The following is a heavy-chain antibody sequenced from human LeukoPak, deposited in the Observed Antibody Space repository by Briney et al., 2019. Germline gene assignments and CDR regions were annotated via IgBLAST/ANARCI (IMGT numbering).Heavy chain of an antibody. CDR1: GFTFGDYA. Sequence: GGSLRLSCTAAGFTFGDYAMSWFRQAPGKGLEWVSSISSSSSYIYYADSVKGRFTISRDNAKNSLYLQMNSLRAEDTAVYYCARDWDAKDVLLWFGELDYWGQGTLVTVSS. J-gene: IGHJ4*02. V-gene: IGHV3-21*01. CDR2: ISSSSSYI. CDR3: ARDWDAKDVLLWFGELDY. D-gene: IGHD3-10*01.